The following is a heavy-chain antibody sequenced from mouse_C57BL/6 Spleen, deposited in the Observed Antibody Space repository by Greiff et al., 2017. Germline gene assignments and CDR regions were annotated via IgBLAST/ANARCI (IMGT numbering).Heavy chain of an antibody. CDR2: INYDGSST. CDR3: ARASNWDGFDY. J-gene: IGHJ2*01. V-gene: IGHV5-16*01. Sequence: EVKVVESEGGLVQPGSSMKLSCTASGFTFSDYYMAWVRQVPEKGLEWVANINYDGSSTYYLDSLKSRFIISRDKAKNILYLQMSSLKSEDTATYYCARASNWDGFDYWGQGTTLTVSS. CDR1: GFTFSDYY. D-gene: IGHD4-1*02.